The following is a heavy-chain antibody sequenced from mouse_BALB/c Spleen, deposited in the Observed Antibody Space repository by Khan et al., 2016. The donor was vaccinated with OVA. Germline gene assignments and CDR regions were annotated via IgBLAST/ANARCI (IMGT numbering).Heavy chain of an antibody. J-gene: IGHJ4*01. CDR3: VRSLYYAYAYARDY. V-gene: IGHV3-2*02. D-gene: IGHD2-2*01. CDR2: ISFSGSN. CDR1: GYSITSDFA. Sequence: EVQLQESGPGLVKPSQSLSLTCTVTGYSITSDFAWNWVRQFPGNKLEWMGYISFSGSNSYDPSLTSRLSITRDPSRHQFLLQLHSVPTEDTATYYCVRSLYYAYAYARDYWGQGTSVTVSS.